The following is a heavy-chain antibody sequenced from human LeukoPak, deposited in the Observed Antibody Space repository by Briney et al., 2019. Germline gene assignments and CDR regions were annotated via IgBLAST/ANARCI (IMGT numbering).Heavy chain of an antibody. V-gene: IGHV3-21*01. D-gene: IGHD6-13*01. Sequence: GGSLRLSCAASGFTFSSYSMNWVRQAPGKGLEWVSSISSSSSYIYYADSVKGRFTISRDNAKNSLYLQMNSPRAEDTAVYYCARDIIRSSSWYTYYFDYWGQGTLVTVSS. CDR2: ISSSSSYI. J-gene: IGHJ4*02. CDR3: ARDIIRSSSWYTYYFDY. CDR1: GFTFSSYS.